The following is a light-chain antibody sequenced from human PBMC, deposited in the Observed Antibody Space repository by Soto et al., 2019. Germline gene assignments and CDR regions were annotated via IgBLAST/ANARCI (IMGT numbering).Light chain of an antibody. Sequence: QSALTQPPSASGSPGQSVAISCTGTSSDVGGYNYVSWYQQHPGKAPKLMIYEVNKRPSGVPDRFSGSKSGNTASLTVSGLQAEDEADYYCSAYTVSRTYVFGTGTKLTVL. V-gene: IGLV2-8*01. CDR3: SAYTVSRTYV. CDR1: SSDVGGYNY. CDR2: EVN. J-gene: IGLJ1*01.